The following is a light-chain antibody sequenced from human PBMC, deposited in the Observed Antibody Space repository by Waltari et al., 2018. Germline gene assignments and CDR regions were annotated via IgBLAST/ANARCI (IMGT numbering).Light chain of an antibody. J-gene: IGKJ4*01. CDR1: QSGSRF. Sequence: EVVMTQSPATLSVSPGESATLPCRASQSGSRFLPWYQQKPGQAPRLHIYGASTRATGIPARFSGSGSGTEFTLTISSLQSEDFAVYFCQQYNDWPPLTFGGGTKLEIK. CDR2: GAS. CDR3: QQYNDWPPLT. V-gene: IGKV3-15*01.